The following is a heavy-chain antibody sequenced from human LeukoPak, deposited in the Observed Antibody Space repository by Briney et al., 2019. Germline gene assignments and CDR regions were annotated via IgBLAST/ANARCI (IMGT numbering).Heavy chain of an antibody. CDR2: IRSKAYGGTT. CDR1: GFTFGDYA. Sequence: GGSLRLSCTASGFTFGDYAMSWVRQAPGKGLEWVGFIRSKAYGGTTDYAASVKGRFTISRDDSKSIAYLQMNSLKTEDTAVYYCTRVYSGSLLFDYWGQGTLVTVSS. D-gene: IGHD1-26*01. V-gene: IGHV3-49*04. CDR3: TRVYSGSLLFDY. J-gene: IGHJ4*02.